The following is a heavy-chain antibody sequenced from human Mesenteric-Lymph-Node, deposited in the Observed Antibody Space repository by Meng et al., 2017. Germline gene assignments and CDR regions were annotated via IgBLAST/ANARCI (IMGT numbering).Heavy chain of an antibody. CDR1: GDSMSNSY. Sequence: SETLSLTCTVSGDSMSNSYWSWVRQPPGKGLEWIGYIYYTGSTNYNPSLKSRVTISLDTSKKQFSLKLSSVTAAETAVYYCARAWVYDCSSTSCPNWFDPWGQGTLVTVSS. D-gene: IGHD2-2*01. V-gene: IGHV4-59*12. CDR3: ARAWVYDCSSTSCPNWFDP. CDR2: IYYTGST. J-gene: IGHJ5*02.